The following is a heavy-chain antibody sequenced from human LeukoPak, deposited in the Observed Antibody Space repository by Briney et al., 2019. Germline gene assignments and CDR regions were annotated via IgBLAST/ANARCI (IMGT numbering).Heavy chain of an antibody. J-gene: IGHJ4*02. V-gene: IGHV3-23*01. D-gene: IGHD6-13*01. CDR1: GFTFSSYA. Sequence: GGSLRLSCAASGFTFSSYAMSWVRQAPGKGLEWVSAISGSGGSTYYADSVKGRFTISRDNAKNSLYLQMNSLRAEDTAVYYCARDPEQLLLDYWGQGTLVTVSS. CDR3: ARDPEQLLLDY. CDR2: ISGSGGST.